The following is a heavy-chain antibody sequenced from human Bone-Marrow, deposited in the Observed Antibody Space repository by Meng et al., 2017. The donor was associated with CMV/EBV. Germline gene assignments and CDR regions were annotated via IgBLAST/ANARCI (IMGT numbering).Heavy chain of an antibody. CDR3: ARGMSIAARRFFVY. V-gene: IGHV3-48*04. D-gene: IGHD6-6*01. CDR2: ISSSGTTI. CDR1: GFTFSTHS. Sequence: GGSLRLSCAASGFTFSTHSMTWVRQAPGKGLEWVSYISSSGTTIHYADSVKGRFTISRDNGKNSLYPQMNSPRAEDTALYYCARGMSIAARRFFVYWGQGALVTVSS. J-gene: IGHJ4*02.